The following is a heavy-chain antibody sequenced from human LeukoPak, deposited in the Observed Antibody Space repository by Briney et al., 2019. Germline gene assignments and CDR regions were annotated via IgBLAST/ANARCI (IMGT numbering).Heavy chain of an antibody. V-gene: IGHV4-59*01. CDR1: GGSIISYY. J-gene: IGHJ2*01. CDR2: IYYSGST. Sequence: SETLSLTCTVSGGSIISYYWSWIRQPPGKGLEWIGYIYYSGSTNYNPSLKSRVTISVDTSKNQFSLKLSSVTAADTAVYYCARDPDYYDSSGYDWYFDLWGRGTLVTVSS. D-gene: IGHD3-22*01. CDR3: ARDPDYYDSSGYDWYFDL.